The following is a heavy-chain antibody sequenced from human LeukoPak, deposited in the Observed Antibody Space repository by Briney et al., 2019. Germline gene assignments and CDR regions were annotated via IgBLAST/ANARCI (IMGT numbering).Heavy chain of an antibody. CDR2: ISSSGSTI. CDR1: GFTFSSYW. V-gene: IGHV3-48*04. D-gene: IGHD3-16*01. CDR3: ARVGPYYYMDV. J-gene: IGHJ6*03. Sequence: GGSLRLSCAASGFTFSSYWMHWVRQAPGKGLEWVSYISSSGSTIYYADSVKGRFTISRDNAKNSLYLQMNSLRAEDTAVYYCARVGPYYYMDVWGKGTTVTISS.